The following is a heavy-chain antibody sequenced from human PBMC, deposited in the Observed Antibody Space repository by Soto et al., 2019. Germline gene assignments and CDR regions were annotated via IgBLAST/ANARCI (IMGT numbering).Heavy chain of an antibody. Sequence: SETLSLTCAVSGYSISSGYYWGCIRQPPGKGLEWIGSIYHSGSTYYNPSLKSRVTISVDTSKNQFSLKLSSVTAADTAVYYCARGGSGYDILTGYYVLGMDVWGQGTTVTVSS. CDR2: IYHSGST. CDR1: GYSISSGYY. CDR3: ARGGSGYDILTGYYVLGMDV. V-gene: IGHV4-38-2*01. J-gene: IGHJ6*02. D-gene: IGHD3-9*01.